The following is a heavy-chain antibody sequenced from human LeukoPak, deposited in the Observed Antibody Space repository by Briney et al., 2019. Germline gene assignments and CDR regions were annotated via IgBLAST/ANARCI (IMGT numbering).Heavy chain of an antibody. CDR1: GFTFSSYG. V-gene: IGHV3-30*18. CDR2: IAEDGSIE. Sequence: PGSSLTLSCAASGFTFSSYGMHCVPQAPGKGLEWVAFIAEDGSIEKYTDSVKGRFTISRDNSSNTLYLRMNSLRAEDTGVYYCAKDRETTSSGTFDSWGQGTLVTVSS. CDR3: AKDRETTSSGTFDS. D-gene: IGHD1-1*01. J-gene: IGHJ4*02.